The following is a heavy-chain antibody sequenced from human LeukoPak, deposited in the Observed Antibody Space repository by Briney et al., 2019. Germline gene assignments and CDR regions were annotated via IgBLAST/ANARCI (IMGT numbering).Heavy chain of an antibody. CDR1: GGSFSGYY. CDR2: INHSGST. Sequence: PSETLSLTCAVYGGSFSGYYWSWIRRPPGKGLEWVGEINHSGSTNYNPSLKSRVTISVDTSKNQFSLKLSSVTAADTAVYYCARTTTVFAVDYWGQGTLVTVSS. V-gene: IGHV4-34*01. J-gene: IGHJ4*02. CDR3: ARTTTVFAVDY. D-gene: IGHD1-1*01.